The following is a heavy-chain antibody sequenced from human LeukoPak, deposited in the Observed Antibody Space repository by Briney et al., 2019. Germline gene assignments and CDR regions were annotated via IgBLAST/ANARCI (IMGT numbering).Heavy chain of an antibody. CDR2: IYYSGST. Sequence: SETLSLTCTVSGGSISSYYWSWIRQPPGKGLEWIGYIYYSGSTNYNPSLKSRVTISVDTSKNQFSLKLRSVTAADTAVYYCARDSFSYFDYWGQGTLVTVSS. D-gene: IGHD3-16*01. CDR3: ARDSFSYFDY. J-gene: IGHJ4*02. CDR1: GGSISSYY. V-gene: IGHV4-59*01.